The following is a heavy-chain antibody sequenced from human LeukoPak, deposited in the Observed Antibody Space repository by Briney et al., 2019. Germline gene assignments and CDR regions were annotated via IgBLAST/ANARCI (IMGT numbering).Heavy chain of an antibody. CDR3: ARDMGSSTSCYYY. D-gene: IGHD2-2*01. CDR1: GGTFSSYA. CDR2: IIPILGIA. V-gene: IGHV1-69*04. Sequence: GASVKVSCKASGGTFSSYAISWVRQAPGQGLEWMGRIIPILGIANYAQKFQGRVTITADKSTSTAYMELSSLRSEDTAVYYCARDMGSSTSCYYYWGQGTLVTVSS. J-gene: IGHJ4*02.